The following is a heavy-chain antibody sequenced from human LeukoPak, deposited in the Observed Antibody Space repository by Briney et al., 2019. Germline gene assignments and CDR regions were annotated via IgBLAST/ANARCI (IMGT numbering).Heavy chain of an antibody. J-gene: IGHJ4*02. Sequence: ASVKVSCKASGYTFTSYDINWVRQATGQGLEWMGWMNPNSGNTGYAQKFQGRVTMTRDTPISTAYMELSRLTSDDTAVYYCARRRIDCSIIGYYVDYWGQGTLVTVSS. CDR3: ARRRIDCSIIGYYVDY. CDR1: GYTFTSYD. CDR2: MNPNSGNT. V-gene: IGHV1-8*01. D-gene: IGHD2-2*01.